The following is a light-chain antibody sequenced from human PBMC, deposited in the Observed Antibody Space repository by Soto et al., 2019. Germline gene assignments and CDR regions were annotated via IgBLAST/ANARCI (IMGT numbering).Light chain of an antibody. Sequence: DIQMTQSPSTLSASVGDRVTITCRASQSIDNWLAWYQQKPGKAPKLLIYQASSLESGVPSRFSGSASGTEFTLTISSLRPDDFATYFCQQYGSYSAITFGQGTRLDI. V-gene: IGKV1-5*03. CDR1: QSIDNW. CDR2: QAS. J-gene: IGKJ5*01. CDR3: QQYGSYSAIT.